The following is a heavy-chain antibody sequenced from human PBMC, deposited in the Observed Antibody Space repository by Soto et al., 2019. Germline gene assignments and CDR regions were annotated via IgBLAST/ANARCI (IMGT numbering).Heavy chain of an antibody. D-gene: IGHD3-16*01. V-gene: IGHV4-34*01. CDR2: INHSGNT. Sequence: SETLSLACAIYGSSFSGYYWGWIRQPPGRGLEWIGEINHSGNTNYNPSPKSRVTISADTSKNQFSLKLTSVTAADTAVYYCARIPTYDNYLWGNSTYWGLGTLVTVSS. J-gene: IGHJ4*02. CDR1: GSSFSGYY. CDR3: ARIPTYDNYLWGNSTY.